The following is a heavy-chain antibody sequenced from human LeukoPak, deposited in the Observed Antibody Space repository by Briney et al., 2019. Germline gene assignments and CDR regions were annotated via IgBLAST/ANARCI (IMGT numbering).Heavy chain of an antibody. CDR2: IYYSGST. CDR1: GGSISSNS. D-gene: IGHD3-16*02. V-gene: IGHV4-59*01. CDR3: ARVVSGELSPYMDV. J-gene: IGHJ6*03. Sequence: SETLSLTCTVSGGSISSNSWSWIRQPPGKGLEWTGYIYYSGSTNFNPSLKSRVTISVDTSKNQFSLKLSSVTAADTAVYYCARVVSGELSPYMDVWGKGTTVTVSS.